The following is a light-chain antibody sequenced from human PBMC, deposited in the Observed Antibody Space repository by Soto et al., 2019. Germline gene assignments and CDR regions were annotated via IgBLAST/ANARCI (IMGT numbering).Light chain of an antibody. CDR2: EVT. CDR1: SSDVGSYNR. V-gene: IGLV2-23*02. CDR3: CSSVGGPNWV. Sequence: QSALTQPASVSGSPGQSITISCTGTSSDVGSYNRVSWYQQYPGKAPTLMIYEVTKRPSGVSNRFSGSKSGNTASLAISGLQAEDEADYYCCSSVGGPNWVFGGGTKVTVL. J-gene: IGLJ3*02.